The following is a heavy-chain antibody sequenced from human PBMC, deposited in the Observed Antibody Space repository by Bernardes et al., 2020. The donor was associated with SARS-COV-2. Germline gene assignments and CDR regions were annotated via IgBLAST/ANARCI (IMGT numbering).Heavy chain of an antibody. Sequence: GGSLRLSCAASGFTFSTYWMHWVRQVPGKGPVWVSRINPDGSFTIYTDSVNGRFTISTDNAKNTLYLQMNSLRPEDTAIYYCVRGKTDVVLDFEYWGQGTLLTVSS. CDR2: INPDGSFT. D-gene: IGHD2-21*01. J-gene: IGHJ4*02. CDR3: VRGKTDVVLDFEY. CDR1: GFTFSTYW. V-gene: IGHV3-74*01.